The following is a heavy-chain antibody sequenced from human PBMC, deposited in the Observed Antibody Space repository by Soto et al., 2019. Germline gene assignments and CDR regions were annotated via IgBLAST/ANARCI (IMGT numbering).Heavy chain of an antibody. V-gene: IGHV3-11*01. Sequence: LRLSCAASGFTFSDYYMSWIRQAPGKGLEWVSYISSSGSTIYYADSVKGRFTISRDNAKNSLYLQMNSLRAEDTAVYYCARYIRWDYYYYYMDVWGKGTTVTVSS. CDR2: ISSSGSTI. CDR3: ARYIRWDYYYYYMDV. J-gene: IGHJ6*03. D-gene: IGHD3-3*01. CDR1: GFTFSDYY.